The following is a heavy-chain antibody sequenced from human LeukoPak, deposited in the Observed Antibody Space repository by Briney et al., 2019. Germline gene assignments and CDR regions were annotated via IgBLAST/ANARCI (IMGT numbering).Heavy chain of an antibody. J-gene: IGHJ4*02. Sequence: GGSLRLSCAASGFTFSSYTMNWVRQAPGKGLEWVSSITSSSSYIYYADSVKSRFTISRDNAKNSLCLQMNSLRAEDTAVYYCARASVGATSRPVDYWGQGTLVTVSS. V-gene: IGHV3-21*01. D-gene: IGHD1-26*01. CDR1: GFTFSSYT. CDR3: ARASVGATSRPVDY. CDR2: ITSSSSYI.